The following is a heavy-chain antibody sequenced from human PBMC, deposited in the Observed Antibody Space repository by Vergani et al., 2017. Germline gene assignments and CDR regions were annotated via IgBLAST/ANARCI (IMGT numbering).Heavy chain of an antibody. J-gene: IGHJ6*02. CDR3: ARGVLDYYYDSSGYRNLYYYYGMDV. V-gene: IGHV3-9*01. D-gene: IGHD3-22*01. Sequence: EVQLVESGGGLVQPGRSLRLSCAASGFTFDDYAMHWVRQAPGKGLEWVSGISWNSGSTGYADSVKGRFTISRDNAKNSLYLQMNSLRAEDTALYYCARGVLDYYYDSSGYRNLYYYYGMDVWGQGTTVTVSS. CDR1: GFTFDDYA. CDR2: ISWNSGST.